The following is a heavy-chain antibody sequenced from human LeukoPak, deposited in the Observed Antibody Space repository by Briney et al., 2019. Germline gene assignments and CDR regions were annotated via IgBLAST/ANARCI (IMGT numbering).Heavy chain of an antibody. D-gene: IGHD1-26*01. Sequence: SETLSLTCTVSGGSISSYYWNWIRQPPGKGLEWIGYIYSGSTNYNPSLKSRVTISVDTSKNQFSLKLRSVTAADTAVYYCARHASGWYSGSLYYFDYWGQGTLVTVSS. CDR2: IYSGST. CDR1: GGSISSYY. CDR3: ARHASGWYSGSLYYFDY. J-gene: IGHJ4*02. V-gene: IGHV4-59*01.